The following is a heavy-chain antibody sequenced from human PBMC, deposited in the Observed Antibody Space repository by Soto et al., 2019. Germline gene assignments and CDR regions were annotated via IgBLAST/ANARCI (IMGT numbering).Heavy chain of an antibody. CDR2: ISYDGSNK. CDR3: AKDGILDSSGHYYYFDY. D-gene: IGHD3-22*01. Sequence: PGGSLRLSCAASGFTFRSYGMHWGRQAPGKGLEWVAVISYDGSNKYYADSVKGRFTIPRDNSKNTLYLQMNSLRPEDTAVYYCAKDGILDSSGHYYYFDYWGQGTLVTVSS. V-gene: IGHV3-30*18. J-gene: IGHJ4*02. CDR1: GFTFRSYG.